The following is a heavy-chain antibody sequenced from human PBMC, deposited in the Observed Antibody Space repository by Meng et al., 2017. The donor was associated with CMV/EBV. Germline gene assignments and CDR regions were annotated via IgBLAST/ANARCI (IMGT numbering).Heavy chain of an antibody. CDR2: ISYDGSNK. D-gene: IGHD7-27*01. CDR1: GFTFSSYA. Sequence: LSLTCAASGFTFSSYAMHWVRQAPGKGLEWVAVISYDGSNKYYADSVKGRFTISRDNSKNTLYLQMNSLRAEDTAVYYCARDLYKTPGAPFDYWGQGTLVTVSS. V-gene: IGHV3-30*04. CDR3: ARDLYKTPGAPFDY. J-gene: IGHJ4*02.